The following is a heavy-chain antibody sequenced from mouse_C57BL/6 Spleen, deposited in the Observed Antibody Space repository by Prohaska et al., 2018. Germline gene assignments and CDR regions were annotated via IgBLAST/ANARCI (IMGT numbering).Heavy chain of an antibody. Sequence: GYTFTSYWMHRVKQRPIQGLEWIGNIDPSDRETHYNQKFKDKATLTVDKSSSTAYMELRSLTSEDSAVYYCARFGSSYWYFDVWGTGTTVTVSS. CDR1: GYTFTSYW. D-gene: IGHD1-1*01. CDR3: ARFGSSYWYFDV. CDR2: IDPSDRET. J-gene: IGHJ1*03. V-gene: IGHV1-52*01.